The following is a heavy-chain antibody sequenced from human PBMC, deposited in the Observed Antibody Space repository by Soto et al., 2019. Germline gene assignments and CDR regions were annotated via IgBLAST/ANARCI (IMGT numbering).Heavy chain of an antibody. CDR2: IYHSGRS. V-gene: IGHV4-30-2*01. CDR3: ARVPRP. J-gene: IGHJ5*02. CDR1: GGSISSGGYS. Sequence: QLQLQESGSGLVKPSQNLSLTCAVSGGSISSGGYSWSWMRQPPGKGLELIGYIYHSGRSYYNPSLKSRVTIPVDWSKNQFSLKLSSVTAADTAVYYCARVPRPWCPGTLVTVSS.